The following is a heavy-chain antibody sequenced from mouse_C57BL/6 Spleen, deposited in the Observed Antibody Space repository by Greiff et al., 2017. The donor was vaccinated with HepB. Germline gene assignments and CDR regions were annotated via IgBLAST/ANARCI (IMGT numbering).Heavy chain of an antibody. J-gene: IGHJ3*01. CDR3: AREGGSSSWFAY. Sequence: DVKLVESGGGLVKPGGSLKLSCAASGFTFSSYAMSWVRQTPEKRLEWVATISDGGSYTYYPDNVKGRFTISRDNAKNNLYLQMSHLKSEDTAMYYCAREGGSSSWFAYWGQGTLVTVSA. V-gene: IGHV5-4*01. CDR2: ISDGGSYT. D-gene: IGHD1-1*01. CDR1: GFTFSSYA.